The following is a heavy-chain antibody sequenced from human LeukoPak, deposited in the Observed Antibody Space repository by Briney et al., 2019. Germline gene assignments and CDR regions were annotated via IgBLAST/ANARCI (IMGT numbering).Heavy chain of an antibody. CDR2: VWYDGSNQ. Sequence: GGSLRLSCAASGFTFSSYAMHWVRQAPGKGLEWVAVVWYDGSNQKYADSVKGRFTTSRDTSKNTVYLQMNSLRVEDTAVYYCARTSVAIDFWGQGTLVTVSS. D-gene: IGHD2-2*02. CDR3: ARTSVAIDF. CDR1: GFTFSSYA. V-gene: IGHV3-33*01. J-gene: IGHJ4*02.